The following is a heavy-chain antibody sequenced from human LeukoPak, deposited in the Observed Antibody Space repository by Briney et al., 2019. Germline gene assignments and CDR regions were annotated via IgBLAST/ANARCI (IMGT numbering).Heavy chain of an antibody. Sequence: SMKVSCKASGGTFSSYAISWVRQAPGQGLEWMGGIIPIFGTANYAQKFQGRVTITTDESTSTAYMELSSLRSEDTAVYYCASGGSSSSNWFDPWGQGTLVTVSS. V-gene: IGHV1-69*05. CDR1: GGTFSSYA. D-gene: IGHD6-6*01. CDR2: IIPIFGTA. CDR3: ASGGSSSSNWFDP. J-gene: IGHJ5*02.